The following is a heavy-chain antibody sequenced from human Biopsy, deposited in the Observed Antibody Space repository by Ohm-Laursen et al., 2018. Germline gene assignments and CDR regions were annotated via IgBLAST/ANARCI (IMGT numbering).Heavy chain of an antibody. CDR2: INPNSGNA. V-gene: IGHV1-2*02. D-gene: IGHD3-9*01. Sequence: SVKVSCNASGYTFAGYYLHWVRQAPGHGLEWMGWINPNSGNANYAQSFQGRLTVTRDTSISAAYMELTSLTFDDTAIYYCARVPAYPSIDGYYGLDLWGQGTTVIVSS. J-gene: IGHJ6*02. CDR3: ARVPAYPSIDGYYGLDL. CDR1: GYTFAGYY.